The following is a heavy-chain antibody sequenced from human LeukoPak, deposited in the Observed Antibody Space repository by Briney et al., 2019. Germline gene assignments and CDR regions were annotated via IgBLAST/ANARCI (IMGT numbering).Heavy chain of an antibody. CDR3: TRDSGTYNWFDP. D-gene: IGHD1-26*01. CDR1: GFTFSGSA. V-gene: IGHV3-73*01. Sequence: GRSLRLSCAASGFTFSGSAIHWVRQSSGKGLEWVGQIDKKDKGYATATAYAASVKGRFTISRDDSINTAYLQMKSLKTEDTALYYCTRDSGTYNWFDPWGQGTLVTVSS. J-gene: IGHJ5*02. CDR2: IDKKDKGYATAT.